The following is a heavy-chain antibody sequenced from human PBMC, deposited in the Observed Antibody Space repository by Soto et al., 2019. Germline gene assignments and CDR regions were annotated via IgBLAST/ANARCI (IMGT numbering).Heavy chain of an antibody. CDR3: ARGSLWFGESSDWFAP. V-gene: IGHV1-18*01. Sequence: QVQLVQSGAEVKKPGASVKVSCKASGYTFTRYGISWVRQAPGQGLEWVGWISADNGDTTNTQRLQGRVTMTTDTSTSSAYMELRSVIFDDTAVYYCARGSLWFGESSDWFAPWGQGTLVTVSS. D-gene: IGHD3-10*01. CDR1: GYTFTRYG. J-gene: IGHJ5*02. CDR2: ISADNGDT.